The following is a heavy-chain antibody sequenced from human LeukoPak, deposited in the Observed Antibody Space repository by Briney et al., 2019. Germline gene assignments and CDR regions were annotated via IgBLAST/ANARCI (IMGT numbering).Heavy chain of an antibody. CDR2: IYYSGST. Sequence: PSETLSLTCTVSGGSISSYYWSWIRQPPGKGLEWIGYIYYSGSTNYNPSLKSRVTISVDTSKNQFSLKLSSVTAADTAVYYCAGMETYYYDSSGAFDPWGQGTLVTVSS. D-gene: IGHD3-22*01. CDR1: GGSISSYY. J-gene: IGHJ5*02. CDR3: AGMETYYYDSSGAFDP. V-gene: IGHV4-59*08.